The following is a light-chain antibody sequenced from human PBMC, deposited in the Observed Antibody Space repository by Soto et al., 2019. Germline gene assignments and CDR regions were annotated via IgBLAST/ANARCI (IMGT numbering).Light chain of an antibody. V-gene: IGKV1-5*03. CDR3: QQYNSDSPNT. Sequence: DIQMTQSPSTLSGSVGDRVTITCRASQTISSWLAWYQQKPGKAPKLLIYKASTLKSGVPSRFSGSGSGTEFTLTISSLQPDDFATYYCQQYNSDSPNTCGQGTKVDI. CDR1: QTISSW. J-gene: IGKJ1*01. CDR2: KAS.